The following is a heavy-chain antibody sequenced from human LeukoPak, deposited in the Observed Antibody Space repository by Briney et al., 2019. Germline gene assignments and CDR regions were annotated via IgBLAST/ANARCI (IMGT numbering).Heavy chain of an antibody. Sequence: PSETLSLTCTVSGGSISSYYWSWIRQPPGKGLEWIGYIYYSGSTNYNPSLKSRVTISVDTSKNQFSLKLSSVTAADTAVYYCARRGAAAPNAFDIWGQGTMVTVSS. V-gene: IGHV4-59*08. CDR2: IYYSGST. CDR3: ARRGAAAPNAFDI. CDR1: GGSISSYY. J-gene: IGHJ3*02. D-gene: IGHD6-13*01.